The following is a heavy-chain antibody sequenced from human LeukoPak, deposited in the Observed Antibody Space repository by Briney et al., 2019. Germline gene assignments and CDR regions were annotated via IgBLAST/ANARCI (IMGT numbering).Heavy chain of an antibody. CDR2: IYSGGSP. Sequence: PGGSLRLSCAASGFIVSANYMNWVRQAPGKGLEWVSVIYSGGSPFYADSVKGRFTISRDNSKNTVYLQMNSLRVEDTAVYYRARGRQCDFWGQGTLVTVSS. V-gene: IGHV3-53*01. J-gene: IGHJ4*02. D-gene: IGHD4-11*01. CDR3: ARGRQCDF. CDR1: GFIVSANY.